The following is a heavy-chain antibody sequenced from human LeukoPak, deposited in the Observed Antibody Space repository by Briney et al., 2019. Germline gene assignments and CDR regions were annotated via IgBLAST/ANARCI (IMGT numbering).Heavy chain of an antibody. Sequence: SETLSLTCTVARASISDNYWSWSRQPAGKALEWIGRTYTSGDTNYNPSLKSRASVSVDTSKNQFYLSLRYVTAADTAVYYCMIGGASVSLAHWRPGSLVTVSS. CDR1: RASISDNY. J-gene: IGHJ4*02. V-gene: IGHV4-4*07. D-gene: IGHD2-21*01. CDR2: TYTSGDT. CDR3: MIGGASVSLAH.